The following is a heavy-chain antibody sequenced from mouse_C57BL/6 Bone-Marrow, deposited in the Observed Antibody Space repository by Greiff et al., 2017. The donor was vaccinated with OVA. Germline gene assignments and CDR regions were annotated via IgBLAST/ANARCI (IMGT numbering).Heavy chain of an antibody. D-gene: IGHD1-1*01. CDR3: ASSNYYGSSSYFDD. V-gene: IGHV7-3*01. CDR2: LSNKANGYTT. Sequence: EVKLMESGGGLVQPGGSLSLSCAASGFTFTDYYMSWVRQPPGKALEWLGFLSNKANGYTTEYSASVKGRFNIPRDNSQSILYLQKNALRAEYSATYYCASSNYYGSSSYFDDWGQGTTLTVSS. J-gene: IGHJ2*01. CDR1: GFTFTDYY.